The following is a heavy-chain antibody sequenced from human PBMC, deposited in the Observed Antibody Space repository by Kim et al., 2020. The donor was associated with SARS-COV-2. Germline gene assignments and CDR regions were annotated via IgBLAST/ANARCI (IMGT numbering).Heavy chain of an antibody. Sequence: GGSLRLSCAASGFTFSSYCMNWVRQAPGKGLEWLSVITSVSSTYYAASLKGRFTISRDNPKNTPALQMNNLRDEDTTAFYCATDPGDYSAGDNAFTIR. CDR2: ITSVSST. V-gene: IGHV3-53*01. CDR1: GFTFSSYC. CDR3: ATDPGDYSAGDNAFTI. D-gene: IGHD7-27*01. J-gene: IGHJ3*02.